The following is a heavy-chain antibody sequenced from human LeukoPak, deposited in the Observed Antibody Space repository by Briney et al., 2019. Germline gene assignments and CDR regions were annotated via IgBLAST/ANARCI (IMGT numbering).Heavy chain of an antibody. D-gene: IGHD6-19*01. Sequence: GGSLRLSCAASGFTFSSYAMSWVRQAPGKELQWVSAISGSDGSTYYADSVKGRFTISRDNSKNTLYLQMNSLRAEDTAVYYCAKEERYSSGWYLDYWGLGTLVTVSS. V-gene: IGHV3-23*01. CDR3: AKEERYSSGWYLDY. CDR1: GFTFSSYA. CDR2: ISGSDGST. J-gene: IGHJ4*02.